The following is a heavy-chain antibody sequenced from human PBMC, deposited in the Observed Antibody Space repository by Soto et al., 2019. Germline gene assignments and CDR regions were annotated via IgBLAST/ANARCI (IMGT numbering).Heavy chain of an antibody. CDR3: ASTFPLWSGEFHTYYYYYGMDV. Sequence: GGSLRRSCAASGFTFSSYAMSWVRQAPGKGLEWVSAISGSGGSTYYADSVKGRFTISRDNSKNTLYLQMNSLRAEDTAVYYCASTFPLWSGEFHTYYYYYGMDVWGQVTTVTVSS. J-gene: IGHJ6*02. D-gene: IGHD3-10*01. V-gene: IGHV3-23*01. CDR2: ISGSGGST. CDR1: GFTFSSYA.